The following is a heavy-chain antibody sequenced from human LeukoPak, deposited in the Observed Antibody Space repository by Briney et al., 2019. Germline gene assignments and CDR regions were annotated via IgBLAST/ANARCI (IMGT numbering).Heavy chain of an antibody. Sequence: GRSLRLSCAASGFTFSSYAMHWVRQAPGKGLEWVAVISYDGSNKYYADSVKGRFTISRDNSKNTLYLQMNSLRAEDTAVYYCARGSESLAVAGIDYWGQGTLVTASS. V-gene: IGHV3-30-3*01. CDR1: GFTFSSYA. D-gene: IGHD6-19*01. CDR2: ISYDGSNK. J-gene: IGHJ4*02. CDR3: ARGSESLAVAGIDY.